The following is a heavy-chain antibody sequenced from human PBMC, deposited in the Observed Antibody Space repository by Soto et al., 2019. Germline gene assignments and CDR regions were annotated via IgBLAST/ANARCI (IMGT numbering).Heavy chain of an antibody. CDR2: IYYSGST. J-gene: IGHJ6*02. CDR1: GGSVSSGSYY. Sequence: QVQLQESGPGLVKPSETLSLTCTVSGGSVSSGSYYWSWIRQPPGKGLEWIGYIYYSGSTNYNPSLKSRVTISVDTSKNQFSLKLSSVTAADTAVYYCARAFGYYDSSGYYLGSYYGMDVWGQGTTVTVSS. V-gene: IGHV4-61*01. CDR3: ARAFGYYDSSGYYLGSYYGMDV. D-gene: IGHD3-22*01.